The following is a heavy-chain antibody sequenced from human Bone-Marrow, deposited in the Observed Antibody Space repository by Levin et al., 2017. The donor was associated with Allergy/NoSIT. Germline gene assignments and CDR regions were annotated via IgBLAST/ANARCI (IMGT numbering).Heavy chain of an antibody. V-gene: IGHV3-9*01. J-gene: IGHJ6*02. CDR3: AKDLDHGDYVEDYGMDV. Sequence: SLKISCAASGFTFDDYAMHWVRQAPGKGLEWVSGISWNSRSIDYADSVKGRFTISRDNAKNSLYLQMNSLRAEDTALYYCAKDLDHGDYVEDYGMDVWGQGTTVTVSS. CDR1: GFTFDDYA. D-gene: IGHD4-17*01. CDR2: ISWNSRSI.